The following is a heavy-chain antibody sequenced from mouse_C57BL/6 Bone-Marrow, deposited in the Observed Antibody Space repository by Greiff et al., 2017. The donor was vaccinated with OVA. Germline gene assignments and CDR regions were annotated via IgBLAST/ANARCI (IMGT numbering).Heavy chain of an antibody. CDR1: DSEVFPIAY. V-gene: IGHV15-2*01. D-gene: IGHD1-1*01. Sequence: QVQLQQSGSELRSPGSSVKLSCKDFDSEVFPIAYMSWVRQKPGHGFEWIGGIIPSIGRTIYGEKFEDKATLDADTLSNTAYLELNSLTSEDSAIYYCAKGTGSSLYWYFDVWGTGTTVTVSS. CDR2: IIPSIGRT. J-gene: IGHJ1*03. CDR3: AKGTGSSLYWYFDV.